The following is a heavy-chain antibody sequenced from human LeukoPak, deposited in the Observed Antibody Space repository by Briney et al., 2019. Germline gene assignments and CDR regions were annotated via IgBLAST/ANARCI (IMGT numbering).Heavy chain of an antibody. CDR3: AADYYYMDV. Sequence: GGSLRLSCAASGSTFSSYGMDWVHQAPGKGLEWVAFIRYDGSNKYYADSVKGRFTISRDNSKNTLYLQMNSLRAEDTAVYYCAADYYYMDVWGKGTTVTVSS. CDR1: GSTFSSYG. V-gene: IGHV3-30*02. J-gene: IGHJ6*03. CDR2: IRYDGSNK.